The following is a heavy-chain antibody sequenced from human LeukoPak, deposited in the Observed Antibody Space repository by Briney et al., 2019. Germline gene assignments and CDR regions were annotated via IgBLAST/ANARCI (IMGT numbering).Heavy chain of an antibody. Sequence: ASVKVSCKASGYTFTTYGISWVRQAPGQGLEWMGWISDYNGNRNYAQKFQDRVTLTTDTSTSTAYMELTSLRSDDTAVYYCARVVGWGYGSNWLDPWGQGTLVTVSS. CDR3: ARVVGWGYGSNWLDP. CDR1: GYTFTTYG. D-gene: IGHD3-10*01. CDR2: ISDYNGNR. V-gene: IGHV1-18*01. J-gene: IGHJ5*02.